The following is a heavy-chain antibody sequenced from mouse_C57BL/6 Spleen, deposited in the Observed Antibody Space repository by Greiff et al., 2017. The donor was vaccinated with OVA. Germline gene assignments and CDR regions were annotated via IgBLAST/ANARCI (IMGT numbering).Heavy chain of an antibody. D-gene: IGHD1-1*01. CDR2: INPGSGGT. V-gene: IGHV1-54*01. J-gene: IGHJ2*01. CDR3: ARSHYGSSYDY. Sequence: VKLQESGAELVRPGTSVKVSCKASGYAFTNYLIEWVKQRPGQGLEWIGVINPGSGGTNYNEKFKGKATLTADKSSSTAYMQLSSLTSEDSAVYFCARSHYGSSYDYWGQGTTLTVSS. CDR1: GYAFTNYL.